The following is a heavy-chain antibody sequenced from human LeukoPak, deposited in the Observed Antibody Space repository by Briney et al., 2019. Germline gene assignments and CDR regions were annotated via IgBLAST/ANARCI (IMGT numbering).Heavy chain of an antibody. Sequence: GGSLRPSCAASGFTFSSYSMNWVRQAPGKGLEWVSSISSSSSYIYYADSVKGRFTISRDNAKNSLYLQMNSLRAEDTAVYYCAREGSGTYYFDYWGQGTLVTVSS. V-gene: IGHV3-21*01. CDR1: GFTFSSYS. J-gene: IGHJ4*02. CDR2: ISSSSSYI. D-gene: IGHD3-10*01. CDR3: AREGSGTYYFDY.